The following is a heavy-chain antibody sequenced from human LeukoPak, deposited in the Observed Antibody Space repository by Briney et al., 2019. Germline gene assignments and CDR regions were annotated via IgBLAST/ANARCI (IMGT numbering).Heavy chain of an antibody. CDR3: ARDGAYCGGDCYPSHGAFDI. Sequence: EASVKVSCKASGYTFTSYGISWVRQAPGQGLEWMGGIIPIFGTANYAQKFQGRVTITADESTSTAYMELSSLRSEDTAVYYCARDGAYCGGDCYPSHGAFDIWGQGTMVTVSS. V-gene: IGHV1-69*13. D-gene: IGHD2-21*02. CDR2: IIPIFGTA. CDR1: GYTFTSYG. J-gene: IGHJ3*02.